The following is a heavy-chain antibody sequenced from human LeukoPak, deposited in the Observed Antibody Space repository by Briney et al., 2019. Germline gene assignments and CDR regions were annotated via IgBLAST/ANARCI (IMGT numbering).Heavy chain of an antibody. Sequence: SETLSLTCTVSGGSISSSRYYWGWIRQPPGKGLECIGSIYYSGSTYYNPSLKSRVTISVDTSKNQFSLRLRSVTAADTAVYYCARHLDSGSSDDAFDIWGQGTMVTVSS. J-gene: IGHJ3*02. D-gene: IGHD1-26*01. CDR2: IYYSGST. CDR3: ARHLDSGSSDDAFDI. V-gene: IGHV4-39*01. CDR1: GGSISSSRYY.